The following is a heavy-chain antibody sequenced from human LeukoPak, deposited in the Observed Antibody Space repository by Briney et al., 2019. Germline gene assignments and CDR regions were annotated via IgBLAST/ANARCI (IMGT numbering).Heavy chain of an antibody. CDR2: INPNSGGT. J-gene: IGHJ4*02. Sequence: ASVKVSCKASGYTFTGYYMHWVRQAPGQGLEWMGWINPNSGGTNYAQKFQGRVTMTRDTSISTAYMELSRLRSDDTAVYYCAGEYYYDSSGYYLVYWGQGTLVTASS. CDR1: GYTFTGYY. CDR3: AGEYYYDSSGYYLVY. V-gene: IGHV1-2*02. D-gene: IGHD3-22*01.